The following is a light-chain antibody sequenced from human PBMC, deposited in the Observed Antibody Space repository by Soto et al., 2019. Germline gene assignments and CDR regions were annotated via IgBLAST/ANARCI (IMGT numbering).Light chain of an antibody. V-gene: IGLV2-14*01. Sequence: QSALTQPASVSGSPGQSITISCAGTIRDVGAYNLVSWYQQYPGRAPQLILYEVRNRPSGISFRFSGFKSGNTASLTISGLQAEDEADYYRSSFTSKSTLIFGGGTKLTVL. CDR2: EVR. CDR3: SSFTSKSTLI. J-gene: IGLJ2*01. CDR1: IRDVGAYNL.